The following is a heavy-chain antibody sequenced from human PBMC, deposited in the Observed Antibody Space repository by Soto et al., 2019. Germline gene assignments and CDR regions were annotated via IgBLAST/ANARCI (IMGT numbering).Heavy chain of an antibody. CDR2: IIPIFGTA. J-gene: IGHJ5*02. Sequence: SVKVSCKTSAETFRRYAISWVRQAPGQGLEWMGGIIPIFGTANYAQKFQGRVTITADKSTSTAYMELSSLRSEDTAVYYCARGRVGYSYESSFDPWGQGTMVTV. V-gene: IGHV1-69*06. CDR1: AETFRRYA. D-gene: IGHD5-18*01. CDR3: ARGRVGYSYESSFDP.